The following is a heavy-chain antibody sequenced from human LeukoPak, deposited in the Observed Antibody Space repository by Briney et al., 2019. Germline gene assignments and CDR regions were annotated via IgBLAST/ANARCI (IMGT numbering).Heavy chain of an antibody. CDR3: ASTSSGYSDDAFDI. D-gene: IGHD3-22*01. CDR1: GFTVSSNY. CDR2: IYSGGST. V-gene: IGHV3-66*01. Sequence: GGSLRLSCAASGFTVSSNYMSWVRQAPGKGLEWVSVIYSGGSTYYADSVKGRFTISRDNSKNTLYLQMNSLRAEDTAVYYCASTSSGYSDDAFDIWGQGTMVTVSS. J-gene: IGHJ3*02.